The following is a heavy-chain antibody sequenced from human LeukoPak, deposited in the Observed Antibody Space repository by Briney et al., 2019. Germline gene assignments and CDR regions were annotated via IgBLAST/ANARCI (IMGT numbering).Heavy chain of an antibody. Sequence: GGSLRLSCAASGFTFSSYEMNWVRQAPGKGLEWVANIKQDGSEKYYVDSVKGRFTISRDNAKNSLYLQMNSLRAEDTAVYYCAREGATSLFDYWGQGTLVTVSS. V-gene: IGHV3-7*01. CDR1: GFTFSSYE. J-gene: IGHJ4*02. D-gene: IGHD1-26*01. CDR2: IKQDGSEK. CDR3: AREGATSLFDY.